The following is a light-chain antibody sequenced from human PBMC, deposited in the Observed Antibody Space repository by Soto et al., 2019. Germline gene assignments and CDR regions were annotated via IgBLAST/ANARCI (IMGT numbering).Light chain of an antibody. Sequence: EIVLTQSPGTLSSSPGERATLSCRASQSVSSSYLAWYQQKPGQAPRLLIYGASSRATGIPDRFSGSGSGTDFTLTISRLEPEDFAVYYCQQYPGYTFGQGTKLEIK. CDR1: QSVSSSY. CDR3: QQYPGYT. CDR2: GAS. V-gene: IGKV3-20*01. J-gene: IGKJ2*01.